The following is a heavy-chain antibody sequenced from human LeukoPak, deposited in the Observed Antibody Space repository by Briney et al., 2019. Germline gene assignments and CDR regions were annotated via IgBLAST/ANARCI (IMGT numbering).Heavy chain of an antibody. Sequence: GGSLRLSCSASGFTFDDYGMSWVRQAPGKGLEWGSGINWNGGSTGYADSVKGRFTISRDNAKNSLYLQMNSLRAEDTALYYCARSPLRYFDWLSVYYFDYWGQGTLVTVSS. V-gene: IGHV3-20*04. J-gene: IGHJ4*02. CDR2: INWNGGST. D-gene: IGHD3-9*01. CDR1: GFTFDDYG. CDR3: ARSPLRYFDWLSVYYFDY.